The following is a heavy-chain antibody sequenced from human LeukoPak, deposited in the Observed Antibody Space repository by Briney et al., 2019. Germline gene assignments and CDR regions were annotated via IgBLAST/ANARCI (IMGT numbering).Heavy chain of an antibody. Sequence: ASVKVSCKVSGYTLTELSMHWVRQAPGKGLEWRGGFDPEDGETIYAQKFQGRVTMTEDTSTDTAYMELSSLRSEDTAVYYCATGYGAGDYYDILTGWYYFDYWGQGTLVTVSS. CDR2: FDPEDGET. CDR3: ATGYGAGDYYDILTGWYYFDY. J-gene: IGHJ4*02. CDR1: GYTLTELS. D-gene: IGHD3-9*01. V-gene: IGHV1-24*01.